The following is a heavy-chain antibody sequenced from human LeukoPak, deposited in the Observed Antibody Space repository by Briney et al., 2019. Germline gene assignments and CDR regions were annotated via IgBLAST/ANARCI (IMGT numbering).Heavy chain of an antibody. Sequence: SETLSLTCAVSGGSISSSNWWSWVRQPPGKGLEWIGEIYHSGSTNYNPSLKSRVTISVDKSKNQFSLKLSSVTVADTAVYYCARTEEGYSSGNLDYWGQGTLVTVSS. CDR1: GGSISSSNW. V-gene: IGHV4-4*02. D-gene: IGHD6-19*01. CDR3: ARTEEGYSSGNLDY. CDR2: IYHSGST. J-gene: IGHJ4*02.